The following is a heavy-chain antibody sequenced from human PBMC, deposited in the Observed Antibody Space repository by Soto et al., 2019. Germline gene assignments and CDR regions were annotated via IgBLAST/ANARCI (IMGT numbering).Heavy chain of an antibody. D-gene: IGHD6-13*01. CDR1: GFTFTSYW. V-gene: IGHV5-51*01. CDR2: IYPGDSDT. J-gene: IGHJ4*02. Sequence: PGESLKISCKGFGFTFTSYWIGLVRQMPGKGLEWMGIIYPGDSDTRYSPSFRGQVTISADKSITTAYLQWSSLKASDTATYYCARHVPRQPVHLDHWGQGTLVTVSS. CDR3: ARHVPRQPVHLDH.